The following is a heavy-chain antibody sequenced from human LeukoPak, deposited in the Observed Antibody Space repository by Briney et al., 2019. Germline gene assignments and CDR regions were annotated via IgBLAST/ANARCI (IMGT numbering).Heavy chain of an antibody. CDR1: GFTFSSYT. CDR3: ASRIVGAVDY. V-gene: IGHV3-21*01. J-gene: IGHJ4*02. Sequence: GGSLRLSCAASGFTFSSYTMNWVRQPPGKGLEWVSSISSSSSYIYSADSVKGRFTISRDNAKNSLYLQMNSLRAEDTAVYYCASRIVGAVDYWGQGTLVTVSS. CDR2: ISSSSSYI. D-gene: IGHD1-26*01.